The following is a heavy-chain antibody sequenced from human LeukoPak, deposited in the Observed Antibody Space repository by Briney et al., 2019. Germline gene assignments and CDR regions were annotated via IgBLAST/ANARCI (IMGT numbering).Heavy chain of an antibody. CDR2: ISGSGDST. CDR1: GFTFSSYA. D-gene: IGHD3-10*01. J-gene: IGHJ4*02. CDR3: AKDSKWLGGY. Sequence: GGSLRLSCAASGFTFSSYAMSWVRQAPGKGLEWVSAISGSGDSTYYADSVKGRFTISRDNSKNTPYLQMNSLRAEDTAVYYCAKDSKWLGGYWGQGTLVTVSS. V-gene: IGHV3-23*01.